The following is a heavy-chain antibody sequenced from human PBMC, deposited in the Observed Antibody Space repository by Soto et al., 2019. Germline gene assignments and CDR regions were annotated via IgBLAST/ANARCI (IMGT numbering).Heavy chain of an antibody. D-gene: IGHD3-10*01. Sequence: SETLSVTCAVYGGSLSGYYWSWIRQPPGNGLEWIGEINHSGSTNYNPSLKSRVTISLDTSKNQFSLKLRSVTAADTAVYYCARSSYYGSGSPDDYFYYMGVWGAGTTVTVSS. CDR3: ARSSYYGSGSPDDYFYYMGV. V-gene: IGHV4-34*01. CDR2: INHSGST. J-gene: IGHJ6*03. CDR1: GGSLSGYY.